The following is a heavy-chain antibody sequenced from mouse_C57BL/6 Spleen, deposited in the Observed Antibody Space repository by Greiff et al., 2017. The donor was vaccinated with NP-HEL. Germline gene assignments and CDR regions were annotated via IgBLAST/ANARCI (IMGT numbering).Heavy chain of an antibody. J-gene: IGHJ3*01. CDR1: GYTFTDYE. Sequence: VQLQQSGAELVRPGASVTLSCKASGYTFTDYEMHWVKQTPVHGLEWIGAIDPETGGTAYNQKFKGKAILTADKSSSTAYMELRSLTSEDSAVYYCTRGELGGALAWFAYWGQGTLVTVSA. CDR3: TRGELGGALAWFAY. CDR2: IDPETGGT. V-gene: IGHV1-15*01. D-gene: IGHD4-1*01.